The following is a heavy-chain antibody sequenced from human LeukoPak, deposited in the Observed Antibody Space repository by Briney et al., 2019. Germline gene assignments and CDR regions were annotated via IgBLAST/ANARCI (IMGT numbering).Heavy chain of an antibody. Sequence: PSQTLSLTCTVSAGSISSGNYYWSWIRQPAGKGLEWIGRMYFSGSGNYSPSLKSRVTISTDTSKNQFSLSLSSVTAADTAVYYCARFTTTPGGYTYGRGVFDYWGQGTLVIVSS. CDR2: MYFSGSG. V-gene: IGHV4-61*02. D-gene: IGHD5-18*01. J-gene: IGHJ4*02. CDR1: AGSISSGNYY. CDR3: ARFTTTPGGYTYGRGVFDY.